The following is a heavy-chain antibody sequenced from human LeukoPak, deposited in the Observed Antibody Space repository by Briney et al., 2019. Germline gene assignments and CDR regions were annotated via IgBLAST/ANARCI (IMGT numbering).Heavy chain of an antibody. Sequence: SETLSLTCTVSGGSISNYYWSWIRHPPGKGLERIGYIYYSGSTNYNPSLKSRVTISVDTSKNQFSLKLSSVTAADTAVYYCAREYYDYVWGSYRSAYFDYWGQGTLVTVSS. CDR3: AREYYDYVWGSYRSAYFDY. CDR1: GGSISNYY. J-gene: IGHJ4*02. D-gene: IGHD3-16*02. V-gene: IGHV4-59*01. CDR2: IYYSGST.